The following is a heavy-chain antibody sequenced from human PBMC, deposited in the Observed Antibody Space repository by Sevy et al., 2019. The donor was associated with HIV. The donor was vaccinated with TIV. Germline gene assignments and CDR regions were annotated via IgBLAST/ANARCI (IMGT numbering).Heavy chain of an antibody. CDR3: ARDNYGDFLGLFDL. Sequence: ASVKVSCKASGGTFSTYGINWVRQAPGQGLEWMGGIIPILGIPNYAQNFQGRVTITADTSTSTAYMELISLRSEETAVYYCARDNYGDFLGLFDLWGRGTLVTVSS. CDR1: GGTFSTYG. V-gene: IGHV1-69*10. D-gene: IGHD4-17*01. CDR2: IIPILGIP. J-gene: IGHJ2*01.